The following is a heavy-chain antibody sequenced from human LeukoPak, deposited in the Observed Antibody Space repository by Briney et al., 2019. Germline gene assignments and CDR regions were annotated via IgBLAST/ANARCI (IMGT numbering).Heavy chain of an antibody. D-gene: IGHD2-8*02. V-gene: IGHV3-74*03. J-gene: IGHJ6*02. CDR1: GFILSGYW. CDR2: TSPEGSGT. Sequence: GGSLRLSCAASGFILSGYWMHWVRHAPGKGLVWVSRTSPEGSGTTYADSVKGRFTISRDTAKNTVYLQMNSLRDEDAAVYHCTRVQAGRSGLMDVWGRGTTVTVSS. CDR3: TRVQAGRSGLMDV.